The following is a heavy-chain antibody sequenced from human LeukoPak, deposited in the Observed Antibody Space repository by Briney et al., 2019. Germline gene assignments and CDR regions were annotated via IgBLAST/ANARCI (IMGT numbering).Heavy chain of an antibody. V-gene: IGHV1-69*04. D-gene: IGHD3-22*01. Sequence: SVKVSCKASGGTFSSYAISWVRQAPGQGLELMGRIIPVLGIADYAQKFQGRVTITADKSTSTAYMELSSLRSEDTVAYYCARSYYDSSGSNWLDPWGQGTLVTVSS. CDR3: ARSYYDSSGSNWLDP. J-gene: IGHJ5*02. CDR1: GGTFSSYA. CDR2: IIPVLGIA.